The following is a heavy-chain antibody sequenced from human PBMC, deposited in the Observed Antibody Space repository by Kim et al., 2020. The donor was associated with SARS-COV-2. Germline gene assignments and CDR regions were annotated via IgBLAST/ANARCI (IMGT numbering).Heavy chain of an antibody. J-gene: IGHJ4*02. CDR2: TGSGYKT. D-gene: IGHD7-27*01. V-gene: IGHV3-23*01. Sequence: TGSGYKTYYADPVKGRFTISRDNSKNTLYLQMSSLRVEDTAVYYCANLTTNWGQGTVVTVSS. CDR3: ANLTTN.